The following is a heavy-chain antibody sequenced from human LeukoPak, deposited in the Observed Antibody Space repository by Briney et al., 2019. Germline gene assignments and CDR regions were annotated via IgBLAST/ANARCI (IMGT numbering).Heavy chain of an antibody. V-gene: IGHV4-59*01. CDR2: IYYSGRT. CDR1: GVSIRSYY. Sequence: SETLSLTCTVSGVSIRSYYWNWIRQPPGKELEWIGSIYYSGRTNYNPSLKSRVTMSVDTSKNQFSLNLYSVTAADTAVYYCARGGSSGYPAWAFDIWGQGTMVTVSS. J-gene: IGHJ3*02. CDR3: ARGGSSGYPAWAFDI. D-gene: IGHD3-22*01.